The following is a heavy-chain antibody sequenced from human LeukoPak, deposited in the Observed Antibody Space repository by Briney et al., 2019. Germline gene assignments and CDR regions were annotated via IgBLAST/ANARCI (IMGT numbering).Heavy chain of an antibody. V-gene: IGHV4-4*09. CDR3: ARRGSQFDY. CDR1: GGSISSYY. D-gene: IGHD6-19*01. J-gene: IGHJ4*02. Sequence: SETLSLTCTVSGGSISSYYWSWIRQPPGKGLEWVGYIYTSGSTNYNPSLKSRVTISVDTSKNQFSLKLSSVTAADTAVYYCARRGSQFDYWGQGTLVTVSS. CDR2: IYTSGST.